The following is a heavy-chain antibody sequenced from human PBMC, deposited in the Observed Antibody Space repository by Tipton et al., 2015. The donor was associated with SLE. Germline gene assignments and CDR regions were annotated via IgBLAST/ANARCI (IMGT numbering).Heavy chain of an antibody. CDR3: AKEYQGRFYVNGAFDV. D-gene: IGHD1-26*01. CDR2: IREDGNAE. J-gene: IGHJ3*01. CDR1: GFTFGNNW. Sequence: SLRLSCAASGFTFGNNWMTRVRQAPGKGLEWVATIREDGNAEYYLDSVRGRFTISRDTAKNSLYLQMNNLRVEETAVYYCAKEYQGRFYVNGAFDVWGQGTMVTVSS. V-gene: IGHV3-7*01.